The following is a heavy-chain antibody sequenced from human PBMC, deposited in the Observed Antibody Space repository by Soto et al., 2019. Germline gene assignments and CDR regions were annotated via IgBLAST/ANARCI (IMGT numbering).Heavy chain of an antibody. D-gene: IGHD1-26*01. CDR3: ARDHKWDGMDV. V-gene: IGHV4-31*03. J-gene: IGHJ6*02. CDR2: INYSGTT. Sequence: LSLTCSVSGGSFSSDSFIWSWVRQFPGKGLEWIGYINYSGTTYYNPSLRSRITMSVDTSKNQFSLNLSSVTAADTAVYYCARDHKWDGMDVWGQGTTVTVSS. CDR1: GGSFSSDSFI.